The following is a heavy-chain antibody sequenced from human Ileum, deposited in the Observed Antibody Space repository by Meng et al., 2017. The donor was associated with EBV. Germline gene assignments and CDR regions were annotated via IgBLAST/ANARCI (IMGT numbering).Heavy chain of an antibody. Sequence: LQGAGTRLGISSRPPSLTCTVSGDSISSDIWWRWVRQPPGKGLEWIGEVYHRGDTNYNPSLKSRVDISVDKSKNQFYLSLVSVTAADTAVYYCGRDQGRELINHWGQGTLVTVSS. CDR3: GRDQGRELINH. J-gene: IGHJ4*02. D-gene: IGHD1-7*01. CDR1: GDSISSDIW. V-gene: IGHV4-4*02. CDR2: VYHRGDT.